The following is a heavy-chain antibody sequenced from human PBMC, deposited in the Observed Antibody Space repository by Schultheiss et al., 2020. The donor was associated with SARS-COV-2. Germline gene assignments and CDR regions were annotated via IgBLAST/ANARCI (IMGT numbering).Heavy chain of an antibody. V-gene: IGHV4-4*07. Sequence: SETLSLTCTVSGGSISSYYWSWIRQPAGKGLEWIGRIYTSGSTNYNPSLKSRVTISVDTSKNQFSLKLSSVTAADTAVYYCAGGRQPVGIQYWGQGTLVTVSS. CDR2: IYTSGST. CDR1: GGSISSYY. CDR3: AGGRQPVGIQY. J-gene: IGHJ4*02. D-gene: IGHD6-6*01.